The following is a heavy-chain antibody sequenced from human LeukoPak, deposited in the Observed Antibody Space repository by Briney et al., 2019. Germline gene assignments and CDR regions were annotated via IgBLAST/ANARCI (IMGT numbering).Heavy chain of an antibody. CDR3: AKDRGSYSTTADS. D-gene: IGHD1-26*01. V-gene: IGHV3-33*06. Sequence: GGALRLSCAASGFTFSDYGIHWVRQAPGKGLEWVAVIWYDGTNKYYGDSVKGRFTISRDNSKNTLYLQMNSLRAEDTAVYYCAKDRGSYSTTADSWGQGTLVTVSS. CDR2: IWYDGTNK. CDR1: GFTFSDYG. J-gene: IGHJ5*01.